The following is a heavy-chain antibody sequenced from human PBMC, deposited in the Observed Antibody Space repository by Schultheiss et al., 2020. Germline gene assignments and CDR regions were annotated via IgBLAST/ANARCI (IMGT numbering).Heavy chain of an antibody. J-gene: IGHJ3*02. V-gene: IGHV3-30*18. CDR1: GFTFSSYG. D-gene: IGHD3-22*01. CDR3: AKAYDSSGYYLWGAFDI. CDR2: ISYDGSNK. Sequence: SLKISCAASGFTFSSYGMHWVRQAPGKGLEWVAVISYDGSNKYYADSVKGRFTISRDNSKNTLYLQMNSLRAEDTAVYYCAKAYDSSGYYLWGAFDIWGQGTMVTVSS.